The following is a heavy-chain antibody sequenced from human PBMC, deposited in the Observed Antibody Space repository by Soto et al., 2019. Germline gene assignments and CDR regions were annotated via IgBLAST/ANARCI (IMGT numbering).Heavy chain of an antibody. D-gene: IGHD6-13*01. J-gene: IGHJ5*02. V-gene: IGHV1-46*01. Sequence: ASVKVSFKASGYTFINNYIHWVRRAPGQGLEWMGTINPSAGNTVYAQKFQGRVTMTRDTSTSTVYMDLSSLTSEDTAVYYCARDHSIASSGAWWLDPWGQGTLVTVSS. CDR1: GYTFINNY. CDR3: ARDHSIASSGAWWLDP. CDR2: INPSAGNT.